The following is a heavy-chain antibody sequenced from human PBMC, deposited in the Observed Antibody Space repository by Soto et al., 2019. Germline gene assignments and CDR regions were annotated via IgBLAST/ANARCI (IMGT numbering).Heavy chain of an antibody. CDR3: AREPTVLNSSWYRHNWFDP. V-gene: IGHV4-4*07. Sequence: KPSETLSLTCTVSGGSISSYYWSWIRQPAGKGLEWIGRIYTSGSTNYNPSLKSRVTMSVDTSKNQFSLKLSSVTAADTAVYYCAREPTVLNSSWYRHNWFDPWGQGTLVTVSS. D-gene: IGHD6-13*01. CDR1: GGSISSYY. J-gene: IGHJ5*02. CDR2: IYTSGST.